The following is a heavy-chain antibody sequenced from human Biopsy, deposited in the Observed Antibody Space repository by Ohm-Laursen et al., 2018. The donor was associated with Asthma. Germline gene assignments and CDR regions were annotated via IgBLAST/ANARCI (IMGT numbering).Heavy chain of an antibody. CDR2: IYYSGST. D-gene: IGHD3-3*01. V-gene: IGHV4-61*01. Sequence: SDTLSLTCTVSGGSVSSGSYYWSWIRQPPGKGLEWIGYIYYSGSTNYNPSLKSRVTISVDTSKNQFSLKLSSVTAADTAVYYCARVTRITIFGVGGIQDYWGQGTLATVSS. CDR1: GGSVSSGSYY. CDR3: ARVTRITIFGVGGIQDY. J-gene: IGHJ4*02.